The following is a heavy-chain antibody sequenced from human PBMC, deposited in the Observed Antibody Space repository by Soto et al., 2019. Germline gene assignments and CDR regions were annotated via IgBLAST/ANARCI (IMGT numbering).Heavy chain of an antibody. Sequence: PGGSLRLSCAASGFTFSSYGMHWVRQAPGKGLEWVAVISYDGSNKYYADSVKGRFTISRDNSKNTLYLQMNSLRAEDTAVYYCAKDLWVAVAAHQGGYYYYGMDVWGQGTTVTVSS. CDR2: ISYDGSNK. D-gene: IGHD6-19*01. J-gene: IGHJ6*02. CDR1: GFTFSSYG. V-gene: IGHV3-30*18. CDR3: AKDLWVAVAAHQGGYYYYGMDV.